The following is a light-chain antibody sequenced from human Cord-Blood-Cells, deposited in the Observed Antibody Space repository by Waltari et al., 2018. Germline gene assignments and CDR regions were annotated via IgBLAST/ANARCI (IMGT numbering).Light chain of an antibody. CDR2: DVS. Sequence: QSALTQPRSVSGSPGQSVTISCTGTSSDVGGSHYVSWYQQHPGKAPKLMIYDVSKRPSGVPDRFSGSKSGNTASLTISGLQAEDEADYYCCSYAGSYTLVFGGGTKLTVL. V-gene: IGLV2-11*01. CDR3: CSYAGSYTLV. CDR1: SSDVGGSHY. J-gene: IGLJ2*01.